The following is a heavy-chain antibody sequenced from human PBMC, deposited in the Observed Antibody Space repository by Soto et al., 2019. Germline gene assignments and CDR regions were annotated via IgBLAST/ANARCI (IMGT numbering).Heavy chain of an antibody. J-gene: IGHJ5*02. CDR1: GFTFSSYR. Sequence: SLRLYCAAYGFTFSSYRMNWVRQAPGKGLEWVSYISSSSSTIYYADSVKGRFTISRDNAKNSLYLQMNSLRDEDTAVYYCARDLFWGSGSQRRGYNWFDPWGQGTLVTVSS. D-gene: IGHD1-26*01. CDR2: ISSSSSTI. V-gene: IGHV3-48*02. CDR3: ARDLFWGSGSQRRGYNWFDP.